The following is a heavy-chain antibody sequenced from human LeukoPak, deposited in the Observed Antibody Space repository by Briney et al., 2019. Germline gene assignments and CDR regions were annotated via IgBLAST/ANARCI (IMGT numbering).Heavy chain of an antibody. V-gene: IGHV4-30-2*01. D-gene: IGHD2-2*01. CDR1: GGSISSGGYP. CDR3: ARVSFYCSSTSCSGAYGMDV. Sequence: SQTLSLTCAVSGGSISSGGYPWSWIRQPPGKGLEWIGYIYHSGSTYYNPSLKSRVTISVDGSKNQFSLKLSSVTAADTAVYYCARVSFYCSSTSCSGAYGMDVWGQGTTVTVSS. J-gene: IGHJ6*02. CDR2: IYHSGST.